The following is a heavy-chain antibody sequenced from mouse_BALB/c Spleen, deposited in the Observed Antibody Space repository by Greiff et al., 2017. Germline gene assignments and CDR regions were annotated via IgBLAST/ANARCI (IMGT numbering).Heavy chain of an antibody. D-gene: IGHD6-1*01. CDR2: IYPSDSYT. CDR1: GYTFTSYW. Sequence: QVQLQQPGAELVRPGASVKLSCKASGYTFTSYWINWVKQRPGQGLEWIGNIYPSDSYTNYNQKFKDKATLTVDKSSSTAYMQLSSPTSEDSAVYYCTRCSSPVSHYYAMDYWGQGTSVTVSS. V-gene: IGHV1-69*02. J-gene: IGHJ4*01. CDR3: TRCSSPVSHYYAMDY.